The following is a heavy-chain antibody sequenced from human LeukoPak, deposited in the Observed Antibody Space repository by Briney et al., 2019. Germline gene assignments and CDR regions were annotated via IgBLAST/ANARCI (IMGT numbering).Heavy chain of an antibody. Sequence: ASVKVSCKASGGTFSSYAISWVRQAPGQGLEWTGRIIPIFGTANYAQKFQGRVTITTDESTSTAYMELSSLRSEDTAVYYCARENTAMVDNWFDPWGQGTLVTVSS. V-gene: IGHV1-69*05. J-gene: IGHJ5*02. CDR2: IIPIFGTA. D-gene: IGHD5-18*01. CDR1: GGTFSSYA. CDR3: ARENTAMVDNWFDP.